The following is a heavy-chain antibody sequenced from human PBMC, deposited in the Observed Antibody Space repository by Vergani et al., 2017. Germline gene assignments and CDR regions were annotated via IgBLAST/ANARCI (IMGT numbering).Heavy chain of an antibody. V-gene: IGHV3-21*01. D-gene: IGHD3-3*01. CDR3: ARAPGYYDFWSGQKWEYDFDY. CDR2: ISSSSTYI. J-gene: IGHJ4*02. Sequence: EVQLVESGGGLVKPGGSLRLSCAASGFTFSSYNINWVRQAPGKGLEWVSSISSSSTYIYYADSVKGRFTISRDNAKNSLYLQMNSLRAEDTAMYYCARAPGYYDFWSGQKWEYDFDYWGQGTLVTVSS. CDR1: GFTFSSYN.